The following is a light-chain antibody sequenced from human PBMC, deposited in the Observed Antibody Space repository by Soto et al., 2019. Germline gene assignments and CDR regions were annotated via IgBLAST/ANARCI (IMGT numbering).Light chain of an antibody. Sequence: EIVLTQSPGTLSLSPGERATLSCRATQTISSNYLAWYQQKPGQAPTLLIHGASTRATGIPDRFSGSGSGTDFTFTISRLEPEDFAVYFCQLYGSSPKTFGQGTKVEV. CDR2: GAS. CDR3: QLYGSSPKT. CDR1: QTISSNY. J-gene: IGKJ1*01. V-gene: IGKV3-20*01.